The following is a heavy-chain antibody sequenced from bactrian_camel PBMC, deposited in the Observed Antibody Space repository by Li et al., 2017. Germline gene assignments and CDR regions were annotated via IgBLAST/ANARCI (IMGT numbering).Heavy chain of an antibody. CDR2: IDRNGYPT. CDR3: SADSFNLQLARHYKY. Sequence: HVQLVESGGCSVQPGGSLTLSCAASGFTASTGCMGWFRQSAGKEREGVAAIDRNGYPTYTYAVKDRFTISKDNVKNTLYLEMNNLELENTAMYFCSADSFNLQLARHYKYWGQGTQVTVS. V-gene: IGHV3S6*01. CDR1: GFTASTGC. J-gene: IGHJ4*01. D-gene: IGHD2*01.